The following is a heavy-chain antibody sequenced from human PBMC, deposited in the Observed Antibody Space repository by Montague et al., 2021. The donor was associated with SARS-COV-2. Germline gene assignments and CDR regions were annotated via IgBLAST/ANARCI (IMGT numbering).Heavy chain of an antibody. CDR1: GGSISIGRYY. J-gene: IGHJ5*02. Sequence: SETLSLTCTVSGGSISIGRYYWNWIRQPPGEGLQWIGEIHHSGGTNYNPSLKSRVTISVDTSKNQLSLKLSSVTAADTAVYYCTRGRAISTLFVPHQRWFDPWGQGTLVTVSS. D-gene: IGHD3-9*01. V-gene: IGHV4-39*07. CDR2: IHHSGGT. CDR3: TRGRAISTLFVPHQRWFDP.